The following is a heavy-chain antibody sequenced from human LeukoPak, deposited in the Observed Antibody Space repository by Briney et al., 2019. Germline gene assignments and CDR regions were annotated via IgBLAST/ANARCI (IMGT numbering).Heavy chain of an antibody. J-gene: IGHJ4*02. V-gene: IGHV3-7*01. D-gene: IGHD7-27*01. CDR1: GFTFSTYS. Sequence: PGGSLRLSCVPSGFTFSTYSMSWVRQAPGKRLEWVANIREDGTEKNYMHSVEGRFTISRDNAKKPLFLQMSNLRADDTAIYYCARHVGISFWGQGPLVSVSS. CDR3: ARHVGISF. CDR2: IREDGTEK.